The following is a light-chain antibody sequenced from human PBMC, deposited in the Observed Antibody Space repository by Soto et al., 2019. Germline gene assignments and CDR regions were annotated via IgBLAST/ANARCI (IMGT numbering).Light chain of an antibody. CDR3: CSYAGSSTYVV. V-gene: IGLV2-23*02. CDR2: EVN. Sequence: QSALTQPASVSGSPGQSITISCTGTSSDVGDYNSVSWYQQHPGKAPKLMIFEVNKRPSGVSNRFSGSKSGNTASLTISGLQAEDEADYYCCSYAGSSTYVVFGGGTKLTVL. J-gene: IGLJ2*01. CDR1: SSDVGDYNS.